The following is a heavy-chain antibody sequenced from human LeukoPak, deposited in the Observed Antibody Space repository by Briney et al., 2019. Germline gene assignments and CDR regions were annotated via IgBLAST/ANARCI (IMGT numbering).Heavy chain of an antibody. CDR3: AKVDSSSWYWFDP. V-gene: IGHV3-23*01. J-gene: IGHJ5*02. Sequence: PGGSLRLSCAASGFTFSSSATTWVRQAPGKGLEWVSTISATGGSTYYADSVKGRFTISRDNFENTLFLQMNSLRAEDTAVYYCAKVDSSSWYWFDPWGQGTLVTVSS. CDR1: GFTFSSSA. CDR2: ISATGGST. D-gene: IGHD6-13*01.